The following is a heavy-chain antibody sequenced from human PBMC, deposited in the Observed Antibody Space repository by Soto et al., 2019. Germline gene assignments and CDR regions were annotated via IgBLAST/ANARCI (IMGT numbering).Heavy chain of an antibody. D-gene: IGHD2-8*01. CDR2: IYNSGST. CDR3: RSYRRFVQI. Sequence: PSDTLSGTCAVSGGYNSGCCYSWSWIRQPPGKGLDWIGFIYNSGSTYYNSSLKSRVTISVDRSNNHFLLKLTSVTAADTAVYLCRSYRRFVQILGK. V-gene: IGHV4-30-2*01. CDR1: GGYNSGCCYS. J-gene: IGHJ6*03.